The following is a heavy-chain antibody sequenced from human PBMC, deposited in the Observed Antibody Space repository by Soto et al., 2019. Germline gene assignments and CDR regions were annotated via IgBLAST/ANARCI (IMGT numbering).Heavy chain of an antibody. V-gene: IGHV3-30*18. CDR2: ISYDGSNK. CDR3: AKDSGSYEDYYYYGMDV. CDR1: GFTFSSYG. D-gene: IGHD1-26*01. Sequence: GGSLRLSCAASGFTFSSYGMHWVRQAPGKGLEWVAVISYDGSNKYYADSVKGRFTISRDNSKNTLYLQMNSLRAEDTAVYYCAKDSGSYEDYYYYGMDVWGQGTTVTVSS. J-gene: IGHJ6*02.